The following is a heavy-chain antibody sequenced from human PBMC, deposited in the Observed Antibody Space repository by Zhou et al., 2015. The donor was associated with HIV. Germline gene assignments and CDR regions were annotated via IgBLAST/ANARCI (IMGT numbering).Heavy chain of an antibody. J-gene: IGHJ4*02. CDR3: TRGRWEVPDAY. V-gene: IGHV1-69*06. D-gene: IGHD1-26*01. CDR1: GGTLSTYG. CDR2: LIPIFGTP. Sequence: QVHLVQSGAEVRKTGSSVKVSYKASGGTLSTYGVNWVRQAPGQGLEWIGGLIPIFGTPNYAQKFQGRVTLTADTSTSTAYMEVSGLRSEDTAIYYCTRGRWEVPDAYWGQGSLVTVSP.